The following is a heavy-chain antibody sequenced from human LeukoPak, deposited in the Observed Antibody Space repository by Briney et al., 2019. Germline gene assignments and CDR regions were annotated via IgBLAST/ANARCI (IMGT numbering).Heavy chain of an antibody. D-gene: IGHD5-18*01. J-gene: IGHJ4*02. Sequence: SQTLSLTCTVSGGSISSGGYYWSWIRQHPGKGLEWIGYIYYSGSTYYNPSLKSRVTISVDTSKNQFSLKLSSVTAADTAVYYCARGSFYGYRPEWDYWGQGTLVTVSS. CDR3: ARGSFYGYRPEWDY. V-gene: IGHV4-31*03. CDR2: IYYSGST. CDR1: GGSISSGGYY.